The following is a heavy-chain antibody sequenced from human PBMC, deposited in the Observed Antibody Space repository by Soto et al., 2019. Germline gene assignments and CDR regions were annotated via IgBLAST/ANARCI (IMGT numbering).Heavy chain of an antibody. CDR1: GFTFSSYN. CDR3: ARDRGSYDWYSDY. V-gene: IGHV3-21*01. D-gene: IGHD1-26*01. Sequence: GGSLRLSCAASGFTFSSYNMNWVRQAPGKGLEWVSCISKSRDFIYYADSVKGRFTISRDNARNSLYLQMSSLRAEDTAVYYCARDRGSYDWYSDYWGQGTLVTVSS. J-gene: IGHJ4*02. CDR2: ISKSRDFI.